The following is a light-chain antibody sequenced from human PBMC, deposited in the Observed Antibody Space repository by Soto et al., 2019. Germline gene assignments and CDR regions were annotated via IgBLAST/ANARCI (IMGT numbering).Light chain of an antibody. Sequence: LTQSPGTLSLSPGESATLFCRASQSVSARNVAWYQQKPGQPPRLLVYGASSRANGITDRFSGSGSGTDFTLTISRLEPEDFAMCYCQQYGNSPLTFGGGTKVESK. CDR3: QQYGNSPLT. CDR2: GAS. CDR1: QSVSARN. J-gene: IGKJ4*01. V-gene: IGKV3-20*01.